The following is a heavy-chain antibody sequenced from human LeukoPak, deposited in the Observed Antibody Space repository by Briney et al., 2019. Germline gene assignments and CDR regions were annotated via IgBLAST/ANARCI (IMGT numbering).Heavy chain of an antibody. CDR2: IRQDGNEK. CDR1: GFTFSNHW. J-gene: IGHJ4*02. Sequence: GGSLRLSCAASGFTFSNHWMSWVRQAPGKGLEWVANIRQDGNEKKYVDSVKGRFTISRDNAENTLYLQMNNLRAEDTAVYYCARALDEGARFDYWGQGTLVTVSS. CDR3: ARALDEGARFDY. V-gene: IGHV3-7*01.